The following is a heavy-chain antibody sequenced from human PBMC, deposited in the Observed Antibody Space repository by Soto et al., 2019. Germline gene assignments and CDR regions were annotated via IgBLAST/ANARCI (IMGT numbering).Heavy chain of an antibody. CDR1: GGSFSGYY. J-gene: IGHJ4*02. CDR3: ARRRLGYCTNGVCYPSGVGIDY. CDR2: INHSGST. Sequence: QVQLQQWGAGLLKPSETLSLTCAVYGGSFSGYYWSWIRQPPGKGLEWIGEINHSGSTNYNPSLKRRVTISVDTSKYQFSLKLSSVTAADTAVYYCARRRLGYCTNGVCYPSGVGIDYWGQGTLVTVSS. D-gene: IGHD2-8*01. V-gene: IGHV4-34*01.